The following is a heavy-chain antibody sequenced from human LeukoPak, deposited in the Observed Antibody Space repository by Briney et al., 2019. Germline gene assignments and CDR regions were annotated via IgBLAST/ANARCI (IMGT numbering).Heavy chain of an antibody. Sequence: SETLSLTCTVSGGSISSGHYYWGWIRQPLGKGLEWIGIIYFSGFTYYSPSLKSRVTISVDTSKNQFSLKLSSVTAADTAVYYCARASLFGEPRQRYFDYWGQGTLVTVSS. D-gene: IGHD3-10*01. CDR2: IYFSGFT. V-gene: IGHV4-39*01. CDR3: ARASLFGEPRQRYFDY. J-gene: IGHJ4*02. CDR1: GGSISSGHYY.